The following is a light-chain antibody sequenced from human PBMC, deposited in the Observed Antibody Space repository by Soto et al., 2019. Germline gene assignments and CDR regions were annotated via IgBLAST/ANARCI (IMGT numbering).Light chain of an antibody. CDR1: SGDVGSYNL. CDR2: EVN. J-gene: IGLJ3*02. V-gene: IGLV2-23*02. CDR3: CSYAGIRV. Sequence: QSALTQPASVSGSPGQSITISCTGTSGDVGSYNLVSWYQQHPGKAPKVIIYEVNKRPSGVSNRFSGSKSGNTASLTISGLQAEDEADYYCCSYAGIRVFGGGTKLTV.